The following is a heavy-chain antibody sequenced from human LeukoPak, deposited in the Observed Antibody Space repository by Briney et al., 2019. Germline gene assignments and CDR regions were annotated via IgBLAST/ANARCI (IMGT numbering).Heavy chain of an antibody. CDR3: ATTTLFGVVLAFDI. D-gene: IGHD3-3*01. V-gene: IGHV1-69-2*01. J-gene: IGHJ3*02. CDR2: VDPEDDET. CDR1: GYTFTDYH. Sequence: ASVKISCKVSGYTFTDYHIHWVQQAPGQGLEWMGVVDPEDDETTYAENFQGRVTITADTSTDTAYMELSNLRSEDTSMYYCATTTLFGVVLAFDIWGQGTMVTVSS.